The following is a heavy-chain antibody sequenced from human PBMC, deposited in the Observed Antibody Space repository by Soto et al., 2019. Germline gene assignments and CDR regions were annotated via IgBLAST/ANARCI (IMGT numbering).Heavy chain of an antibody. V-gene: IGHV5-51*01. CDR3: ARTSAAGKYYYGMDV. D-gene: IGHD6-13*01. J-gene: IGHJ6*02. CDR2: IYPGDSDT. CDR1: GYSFTSHW. Sequence: PGESLKISCKGSGYSFTSHWIGWVRQMPGKGLEWMGIIYPGDSDTRYSPSLQGQVTISADKSISTAYLQWSSLKASDTAMYYCARTSAAGKYYYGMDVWGQGTTVTVS.